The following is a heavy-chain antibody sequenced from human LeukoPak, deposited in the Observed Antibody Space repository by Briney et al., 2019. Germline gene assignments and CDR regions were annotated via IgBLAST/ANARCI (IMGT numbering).Heavy chain of an antibody. CDR3: ARGPLSLVNYYMDV. D-gene: IGHD2-2*01. J-gene: IGHJ6*03. CDR1: GGSISSYY. Sequence: PSETLSLTCTVSGGSISSYYWSWIRQPPGKGLEWIGYMLYSGSTNYNPSLKSRLTISVDTSKNQFSLNLRSVTAADTAVYYCARGPLSLVNYYMDVWGKGTTVTISS. CDR2: MLYSGST. V-gene: IGHV4-59*01.